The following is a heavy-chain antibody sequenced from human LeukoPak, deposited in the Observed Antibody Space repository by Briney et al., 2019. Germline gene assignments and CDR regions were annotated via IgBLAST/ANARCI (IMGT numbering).Heavy chain of an antibody. Sequence: PGGSLRLSCAASGYTFSSYGMHWVRQAPGKGRECVAFIRYDGSNKYYADSVKGRFTISRDNSKNTLYLQMNSLRAEATAVYYCTKDARDRLRFLEWSSFDYWGQDTLVTVSS. J-gene: IGHJ4*02. CDR2: IRYDGSNK. CDR1: GYTFSSYG. CDR3: TKDARDRLRFLEWSSFDY. V-gene: IGHV3-30*02. D-gene: IGHD3-3*01.